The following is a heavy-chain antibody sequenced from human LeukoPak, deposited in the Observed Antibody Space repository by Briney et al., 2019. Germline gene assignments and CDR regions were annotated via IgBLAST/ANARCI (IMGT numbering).Heavy chain of an antibody. D-gene: IGHD6-13*01. J-gene: IGHJ4*02. CDR2: ISFDGRNE. Sequence: PGGSLRLSCAASGFTFSSYGMHWVRQAPGKGLEWVAVISFDGRNEYFADSVKGRFTISRDNSKNSLYLQMNSLRVEDTAVYFCARARIAAPLLDYWGQGSLVTVSS. CDR1: GFTFSSYG. CDR3: ARARIAAPLLDY. V-gene: IGHV3-30*03.